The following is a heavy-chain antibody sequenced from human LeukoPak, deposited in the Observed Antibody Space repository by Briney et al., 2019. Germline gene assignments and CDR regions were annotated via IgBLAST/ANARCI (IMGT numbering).Heavy chain of an antibody. D-gene: IGHD6-13*01. CDR3: AKDGLAAAGGADY. CDR2: ISYDGSNK. CDR1: GFTFSSYG. J-gene: IGHJ4*02. Sequence: PGGSLRLSCAASGFTFSSYGMHWVRQAPGKGLEWVAVISYDGSNKYYADPVKGRFTISRDNSKNTLYLQMNSLRAEDTAVYYCAKDGLAAAGGADYWGQGTLVTVSS. V-gene: IGHV3-30*18.